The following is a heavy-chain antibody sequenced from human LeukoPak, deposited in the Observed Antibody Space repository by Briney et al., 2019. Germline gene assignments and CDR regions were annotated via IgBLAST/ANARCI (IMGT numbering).Heavy chain of an antibody. Sequence: SVKVSCKASGGTFSSYAISWVRQAPGQGLEWMGGIIPIFGTANYAQKSQGRVTITTDESTSTAYMELSSLRSEDTAVYYCARDIVVVPAAGGGAFDIWGQGTMVTVSS. CDR2: IIPIFGTA. CDR3: ARDIVVVPAAGGGAFDI. J-gene: IGHJ3*02. V-gene: IGHV1-69*05. CDR1: GGTFSSYA. D-gene: IGHD2-2*01.